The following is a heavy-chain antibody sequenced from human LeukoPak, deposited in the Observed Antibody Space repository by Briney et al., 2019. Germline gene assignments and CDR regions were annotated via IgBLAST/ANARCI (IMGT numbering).Heavy chain of an antibody. Sequence: GGSLRLSCAASGFTFNDYWMHWVRQAPGKGLVWVSRIKGGGSSTTYADSVKGRFTISRDNAKNTLYLQMNSLRAEDTAVYYCARDLSYSLEYWGQGTLVTVSS. J-gene: IGHJ4*02. CDR1: GFTFNDYW. CDR3: ARDLSYSLEY. CDR2: IKGGGSST. D-gene: IGHD3-10*01. V-gene: IGHV3-74*01.